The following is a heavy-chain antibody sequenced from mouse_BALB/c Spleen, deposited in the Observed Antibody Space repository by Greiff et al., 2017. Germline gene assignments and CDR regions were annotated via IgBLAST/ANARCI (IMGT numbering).Heavy chain of an antibody. CDR1: GYTFTSYY. J-gene: IGHJ3*01. Sequence: VQLVESGAELVKPGASVKLSCKASGYTFTSYYMYWVKQRPGQGLEWIGEINPSNGGTNFNEKFKSKATLTVDKSSSTAYMQLSSLTSEDSAVYYCTRANWDVRAWFAYWGQGTLVTVSA. CDR2: INPSNGGT. V-gene: IGHV1S81*02. D-gene: IGHD4-1*01. CDR3: TRANWDVRAWFAY.